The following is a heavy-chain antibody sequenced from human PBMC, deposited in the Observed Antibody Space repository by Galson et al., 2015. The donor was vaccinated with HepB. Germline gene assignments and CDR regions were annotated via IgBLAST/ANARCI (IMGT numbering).Heavy chain of an antibody. CDR1: GFTFSSYG. Sequence: SLRLSCAASGFTFSSYGMHWVRQAPGKGLEWVAFIRYDGSNKYYADSVKGRFTISRDNSKNTLYLQMNSLRAEDTAVYYCAKDLEGYSSGWYCYFDYWGQGTLVTVSS. V-gene: IGHV3-30*02. D-gene: IGHD6-19*01. CDR2: IRYDGSNK. J-gene: IGHJ4*02. CDR3: AKDLEGYSSGWYCYFDY.